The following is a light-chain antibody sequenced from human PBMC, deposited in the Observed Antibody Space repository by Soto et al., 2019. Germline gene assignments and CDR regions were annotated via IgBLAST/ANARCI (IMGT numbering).Light chain of an antibody. J-gene: IGLJ1*01. Sequence: SYELTQPPSVSVAPGKTARITCGGNNIGSKSLHWYQQKPGQAPVLVIYYDSDRPSGIPERFSGSNSGNTATLTISRVEAADEADYYCHVWDSSSDPSYVFGTGTKVTVL. CDR2: YDS. V-gene: IGLV3-21*04. CDR1: NIGSKS. CDR3: HVWDSSSDPSYV.